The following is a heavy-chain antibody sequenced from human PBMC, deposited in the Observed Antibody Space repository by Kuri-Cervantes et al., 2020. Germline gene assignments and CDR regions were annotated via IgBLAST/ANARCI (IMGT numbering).Heavy chain of an antibody. D-gene: IGHD2-21*02. J-gene: IGHJ4*02. CDR1: GGSISSYY. CDR2: IYYSGST. V-gene: IGHV4-59*01. Sequence: SETLSLTCTVSGGSISSYYWSWIRQPPGKGLEWIGYIYYSGSTNYNPSLKSRVSISVDTSNNQFSLTLSSVTAADAAVYYCTRAGTVVTAIPYYFDYWGQGALVTVSS. CDR3: TRAGTVVTAIPYYFDY.